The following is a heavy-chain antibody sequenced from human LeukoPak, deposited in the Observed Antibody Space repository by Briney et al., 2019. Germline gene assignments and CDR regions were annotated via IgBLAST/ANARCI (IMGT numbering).Heavy chain of an antibody. Sequence: GASVKVSCKASGGTFSSYAISWVRQAPGQGLEWMGGIIPIFGTANYAQKFQGRVTITTDESTSTAYMEPSSLRSEDTAVYYCAREAAAGTIDYWGQGTLVTVSS. CDR3: AREAAAGTIDY. D-gene: IGHD6-13*01. CDR2: IIPIFGTA. J-gene: IGHJ4*02. V-gene: IGHV1-69*05. CDR1: GGTFSSYA.